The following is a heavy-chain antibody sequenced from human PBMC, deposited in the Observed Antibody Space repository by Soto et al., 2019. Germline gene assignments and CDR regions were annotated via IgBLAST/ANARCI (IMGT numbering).Heavy chain of an antibody. CDR3: ARVGYDFWSCYSPFDY. CDR1: GGSISSGGYY. Sequence: QVQLQESGPGLVKPSQTLSLTCTVSGGSISSGGYYWSWIRQHPGKGLEWIGYIYYSGSTYYNPSLKSRVTISVDTSKNQFSLKLSSVTAADTAVYYCARVGYDFWSCYSPFDYWGQGTLVTVSS. J-gene: IGHJ4*02. D-gene: IGHD3-3*01. CDR2: IYYSGST. V-gene: IGHV4-31*03.